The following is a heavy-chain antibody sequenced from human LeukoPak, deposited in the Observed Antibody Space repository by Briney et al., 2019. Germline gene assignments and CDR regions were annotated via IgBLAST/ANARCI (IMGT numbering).Heavy chain of an antibody. Sequence: ASVKVSCKASGYTFTSYGISWVRQAPGQGLEWMGWISACNGNTNYAQKLQGRVTMTTDTSTSTAYMELRSLRSDDTAVYYCARHRGPNSSWFYYYYYYMDVWGKGTTVTVSS. D-gene: IGHD6-13*01. CDR2: ISACNGNT. CDR3: ARHRGPNSSWFYYYYYYMDV. J-gene: IGHJ6*03. V-gene: IGHV1-18*01. CDR1: GYTFTSYG.